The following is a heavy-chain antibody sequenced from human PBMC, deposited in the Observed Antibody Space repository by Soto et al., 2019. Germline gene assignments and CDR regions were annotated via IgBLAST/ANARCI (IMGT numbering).Heavy chain of an antibody. CDR2: INYSGST. CDR3: ASADRFGVVPPFMEY. Sequence: QLHLQESGPGLLKPSETLSLICAVSVYSINSGHYHWGCIRQPPVKGLEWMATINYSGSTHYNPSLRSRVTISVDTSKSQFSLTLSSVTAADTAVYYSASADRFGVVPPFMEYWGQGTLVTVSS. V-gene: IGHV4-39*01. J-gene: IGHJ4*02. CDR1: VYSINSGHYH. D-gene: IGHD3-3*01.